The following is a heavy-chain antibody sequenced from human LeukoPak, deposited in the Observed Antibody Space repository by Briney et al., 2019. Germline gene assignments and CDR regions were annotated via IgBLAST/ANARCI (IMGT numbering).Heavy chain of an antibody. D-gene: IGHD4-11*01. CDR1: GYSISRGHY. V-gene: IGHV4-38-2*02. Sequence: SETLSLTCTASGYSISRGHYWGWIRQPPGKGLEWIGSIYHSGSTYYNPSLKSRVTISVDTSKNQFSLKLSSVTAADTAVYYCADYSNYGGAYYMDVWGKGTTVTVSS. CDR2: IYHSGST. CDR3: ADYSNYGGAYYMDV. J-gene: IGHJ6*03.